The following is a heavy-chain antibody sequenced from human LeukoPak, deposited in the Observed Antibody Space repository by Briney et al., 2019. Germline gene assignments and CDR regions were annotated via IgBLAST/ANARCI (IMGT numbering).Heavy chain of an antibody. CDR3: ARGRYDSSGYCYFDY. CDR2: IFNRGGT. D-gene: IGHD3-22*01. J-gene: IGHJ4*02. Sequence: SETLSLTCTVSGGSVSSDIHYWTWIRRPPGKGLEWIGYIFNRGGTMYNPSLKGRVTVSADMSRNQFSLELNSVTAADTAVYYCARGRYDSSGYCYFDYWGQGTLVPVSS. CDR1: GGSVSSDIHY. V-gene: IGHV4-61*01.